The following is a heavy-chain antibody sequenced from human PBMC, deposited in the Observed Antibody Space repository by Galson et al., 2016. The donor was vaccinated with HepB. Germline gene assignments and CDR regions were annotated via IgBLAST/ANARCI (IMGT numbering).Heavy chain of an antibody. CDR1: GFTFSSYA. J-gene: IGHJ4*02. CDR2: VNGGGETT. Sequence: SLRLSCAASGFTFSSYAMDWLRQAPGKGLEWAATVNGGGETTFYADSVRGRFTISRDNSKNKLYLEMNGLRVEDTAIYSCARDLYCSGSTCNTSDLIYYVSGSLPAHWGQGTLVTVSS. V-gene: IGHV3-23*01. CDR3: ARDLYCSGSTCNTSDLIYYVSGSLPAH. D-gene: IGHD2-15*01.